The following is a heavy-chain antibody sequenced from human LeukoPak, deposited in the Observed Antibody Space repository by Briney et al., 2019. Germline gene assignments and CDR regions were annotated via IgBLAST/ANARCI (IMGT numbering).Heavy chain of an antibody. J-gene: IGHJ4*02. CDR2: FDPEDGET. CDR3: ATCNPYYYGSRNLKELDY. D-gene: IGHD3-10*01. Sequence: ASVKVSCKVSGYTLTELSMHWVRQAPGKGLEWMGGFDPEDGETIYAQEFQGRVTMTEDTSTDTAYMELSSLRSEDTAVYYCATCNPYYYGSRNLKELDYWGQGTLVTVSS. V-gene: IGHV1-24*01. CDR1: GYTLTELS.